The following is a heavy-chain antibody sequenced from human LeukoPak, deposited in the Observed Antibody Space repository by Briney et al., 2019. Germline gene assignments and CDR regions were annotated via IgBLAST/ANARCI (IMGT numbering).Heavy chain of an antibody. V-gene: IGHV3-53*01. CDR3: ARLANPSGYWD. D-gene: IGHD3-22*01. J-gene: IGHJ4*02. CDR2: VYSGGST. CDR1: EFTFSAYW. Sequence: PGGSLRLSCAASEFTFSAYWMTWVRQAPGKGLEWVAVVYSGGSTFYADSVKGRFTISRDNSKNTLYLQMNSLRAEDTAVYYCARLANPSGYWDWGQGTLVTVSS.